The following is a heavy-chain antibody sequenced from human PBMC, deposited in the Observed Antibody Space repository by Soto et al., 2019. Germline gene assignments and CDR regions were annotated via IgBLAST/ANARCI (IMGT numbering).Heavy chain of an antibody. CDR2: IWYDGSNT. V-gene: IGHV3-33*01. D-gene: IGHD5-12*01. J-gene: IGHJ4*02. CDR1: GFTFGIYA. CDR3: AREFSMVIVAPGY. Sequence: PGGSLRLSCAASGFTFGIYAMHWVGQAPGKGLEWVGFIWYDGSNTFYAESVKGRFTISRDNSKNTVYLQINALRAEDTAVYYCAREFSMVIVAPGYWGQGTLVTVSS.